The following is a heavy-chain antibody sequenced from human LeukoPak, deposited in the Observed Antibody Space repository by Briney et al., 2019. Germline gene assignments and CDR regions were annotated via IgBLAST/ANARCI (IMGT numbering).Heavy chain of an antibody. J-gene: IGHJ6*03. Sequence: SETLSLTCAVSSYSISSGYYWGWIRQPPGKGLEWIGSIYHSGSTYYNPSLKSRVTISVDTSKDQFSLKLSSVTAADTAVYYCARLLSSNYYYYYYMDVWGKGTTVTVSS. D-gene: IGHD6-13*01. CDR1: SYSISSGYY. CDR2: IYHSGST. V-gene: IGHV4-38-2*01. CDR3: ARLLSSNYYYYYYMDV.